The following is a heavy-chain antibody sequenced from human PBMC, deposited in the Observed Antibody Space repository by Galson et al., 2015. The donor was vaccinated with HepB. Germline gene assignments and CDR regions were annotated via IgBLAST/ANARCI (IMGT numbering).Heavy chain of an antibody. CDR1: GGSISSNNW. J-gene: IGHJ6*02. V-gene: IGHV4-4*02. CDR3: ARGGRYYDFRSGQSDYDYYYAMDA. CDR2: VFHNGAT. Sequence: SETLSLTCAVSGGSISSNNWWTWVRQPPGKGLEWIGEVFHNGATNYNPSLRRRVTISLDKSKNQFSLRFGSVTAADTAVYYCARGGRYYDFRSGQSDYDYYYAMDAWGQGTTVTVSS. D-gene: IGHD3-3*01.